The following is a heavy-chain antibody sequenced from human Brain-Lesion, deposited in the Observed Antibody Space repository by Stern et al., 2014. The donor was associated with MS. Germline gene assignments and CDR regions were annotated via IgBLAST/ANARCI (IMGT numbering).Heavy chain of an antibody. CDR3: ARFPASRPHVFDS. V-gene: IGHV4-4*02. CDR2: SDHNGST. J-gene: IGHJ4*02. Sequence: VQLVESGPGLVKPSGTLSLTCAVSGGSISSSNWWSWVRQSPGKGLEWIGESDHNGSTIYNPSLKSRVTVSVDTSKNRFSLTLRSVPAADPAVYFCARFPASRPHVFDSWGQGTLVTVSS. D-gene: IGHD6-13*01. CDR1: GGSISSSNW.